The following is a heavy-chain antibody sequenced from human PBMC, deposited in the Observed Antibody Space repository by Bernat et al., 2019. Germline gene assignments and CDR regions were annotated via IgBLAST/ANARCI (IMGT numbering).Heavy chain of an antibody. CDR1: GFTFSSYA. Sequence: QVQLVESGGGVVQPGRSLRLSCAASGFTFSSYAMHWVRQAPGKGLEWVAVISYDGSNKYYADSVKGRFTISRDNSKNTLYMQMNSLRAEDTAGYYWARGGRHGVGRSPYYMDVWGKGTTVTVSS. CDR3: ARGGRHGVGRSPYYMDV. V-gene: IGHV3-30*01. CDR2: ISYDGSNK. J-gene: IGHJ6*03. D-gene: IGHD3-10*01.